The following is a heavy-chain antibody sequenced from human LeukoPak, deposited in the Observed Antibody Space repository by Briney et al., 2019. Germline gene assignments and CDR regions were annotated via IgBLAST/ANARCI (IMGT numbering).Heavy chain of an antibody. CDR1: GFTVSTNY. Sequence: GGSLRLSCAASGFTVSTNYMSWVRQAPGKGLEWVSVIYRGDSTYYADSVKGRFTISRHNYENTLSLQMNSLRAEDTAVYYCAREPYYCDYSGYSSNAFDIWGQGTMVTVSS. D-gene: IGHD3-22*01. CDR2: IYRGDST. CDR3: AREPYYCDYSGYSSNAFDI. V-gene: IGHV3-53*04. J-gene: IGHJ3*02.